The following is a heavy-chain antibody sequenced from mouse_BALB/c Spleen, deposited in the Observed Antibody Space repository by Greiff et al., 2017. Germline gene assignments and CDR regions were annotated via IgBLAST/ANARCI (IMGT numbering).Heavy chain of an antibody. CDR3: ASKITMITTGFAY. D-gene: IGHD2-4*01. J-gene: IGHJ3*01. V-gene: IGHV1-18*01. CDR2: INPNNGGT. CDR1: GYTFTEYT. Sequence: EVKLQESGPELVKPGASVKISCKTSGYTFTEYTMHWVKQSHGKSLEWIGGINPNNGGTSYNQKFKGKATLTVDKSSSTAYMELRSLTSEDSAVYYCASKITMITTGFAYWGQGTLVTVSA.